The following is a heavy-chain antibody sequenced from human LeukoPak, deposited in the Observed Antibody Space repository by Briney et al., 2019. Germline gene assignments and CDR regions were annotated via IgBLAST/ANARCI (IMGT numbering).Heavy chain of an antibody. CDR3: ARLGGGSLDY. J-gene: IGHJ4*02. CDR1: GGSISSYY. Sequence: SETLSLTCTVSGGSISSYYWSWIRQPPGKGLEWIGYIYYSGSTNYNPSLKSRVTISVLSVDTSKNQFSLKLSSVTAADTAVYYCARLGGGSLDYWGQGTLVTVSS. V-gene: IGHV4-59*01. D-gene: IGHD2-15*01. CDR2: IYYSGST.